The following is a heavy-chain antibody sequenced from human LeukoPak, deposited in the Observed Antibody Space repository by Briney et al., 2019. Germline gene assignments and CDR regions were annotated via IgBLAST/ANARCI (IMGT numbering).Heavy chain of an antibody. V-gene: IGHV1-69*04. CDR1: GGTFSSYA. CDR2: IIPILGIA. Sequence: SVKVSCKASGGTFSSYAISWVRQAPGQGLEWMGRIIPILGIANYAQKFQGRVTITADKSTSTAYMELSSLRSEDTAVYYCARGVAAHDAFDIWGQGTMVTVSS. J-gene: IGHJ3*02. CDR3: ARGVAAHDAFDI. D-gene: IGHD6-13*01.